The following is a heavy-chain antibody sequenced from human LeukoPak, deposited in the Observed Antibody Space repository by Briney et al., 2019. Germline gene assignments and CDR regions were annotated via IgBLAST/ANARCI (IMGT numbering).Heavy chain of an antibody. CDR1: GFTFSSYS. Sequence: GGSLRLSCAASGFTFSSYSMNWVRQAPGKGLEWVSSISSSSSHIYYADSVKGRFTISRDNAKNSLYLQMNSLRAEDTAVYYCARVDIVATTDYWGQGTLVTVSS. D-gene: IGHD5-12*01. J-gene: IGHJ4*02. V-gene: IGHV3-21*01. CDR2: ISSSSSHI. CDR3: ARVDIVATTDY.